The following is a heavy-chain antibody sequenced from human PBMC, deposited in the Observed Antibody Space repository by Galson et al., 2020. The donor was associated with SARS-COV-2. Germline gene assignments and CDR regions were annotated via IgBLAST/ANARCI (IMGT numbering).Heavy chain of an antibody. CDR2: ISWDGSTE. D-gene: IGHD5-18*01. CDR1: GFRFISYG. Sequence: GGSLRLSCAASGFRFISYGMHWVRQAPGKGLEWVAVISWDGSTEFYGDSVKGRFTISRDNSKNMLFLQMNSLRAEDTAAYYCVKDLDSYGLSFDFWGQGTLVTVSS. CDR3: VKDLDSYGLSFDF. J-gene: IGHJ4*02. V-gene: IGHV3-30*18.